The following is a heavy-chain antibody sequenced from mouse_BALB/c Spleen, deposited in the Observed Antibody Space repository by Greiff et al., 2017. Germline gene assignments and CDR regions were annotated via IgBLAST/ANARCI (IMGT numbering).Heavy chain of an antibody. D-gene: IGHD2-3*01. V-gene: IGHV1S137*01. CDR2: ISTYYGDA. CDR3: ARKEDGGYAMDY. J-gene: IGHJ4*01. CDR1: GYTFTDYA. Sequence: VKLMESGAELVRPGVSVKISCKGSGYTFTDYAMHWVKQSHAKSLEWIGVISTYYGDASYNQKFKGKATMTVDKSSSTAYMELARLTSEDSAIYYCARKEDGGYAMDYWGQGTSVTVSS.